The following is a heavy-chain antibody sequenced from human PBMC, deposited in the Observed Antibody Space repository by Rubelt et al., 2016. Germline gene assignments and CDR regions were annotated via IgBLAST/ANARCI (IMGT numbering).Heavy chain of an antibody. Sequence: QVQLVQSGAEVKKPGSSVKVSCKASGGTLSSYAISWVRQAPGQGLEWMGGIIPIFGTANYVQKFQCGVTITADESTSAAYMELSSLRSEDTAVYYCAREQQLVGGWFDPWGQGTLVTVSS. CDR1: GGTLSSYA. D-gene: IGHD6-13*01. CDR2: IIPIFGTA. CDR3: AREQQLVGGWFDP. V-gene: IGHV1-69*01. J-gene: IGHJ5*02.